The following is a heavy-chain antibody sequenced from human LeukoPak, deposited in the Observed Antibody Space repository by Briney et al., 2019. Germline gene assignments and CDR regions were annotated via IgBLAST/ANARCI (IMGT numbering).Heavy chain of an antibody. CDR1: GYSISSGYY. J-gene: IGHJ4*02. Sequence: SETLSLTCAVSGYSISSGYYWGWIRQPPGKGLEWIGSISHSGSTYYNPSLKSRVTISVDTSKNQFSLKLSSVTAADTAVYYCASQRGYSYGYRAYWGQGTLVTVSS. D-gene: IGHD5-18*01. CDR2: ISHSGST. CDR3: ASQRGYSYGYRAY. V-gene: IGHV4-38-2*01.